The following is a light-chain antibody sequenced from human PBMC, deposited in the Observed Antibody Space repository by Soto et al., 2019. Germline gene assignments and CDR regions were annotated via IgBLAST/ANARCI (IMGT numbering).Light chain of an antibody. CDR2: EVI. V-gene: IGLV2-23*02. CDR3: CSYAGSITYV. Sequence: QSALTQPASVSGSPGQSITISCTGTSSDVGSYNLVSWYQQHPGKAPKLMIYEVIKRPSGVSNRFSGSKSGNTASLTISGLQAEDEAEYYCCSYAGSITYVFGTGTKVTVL. CDR1: SSDVGSYNL. J-gene: IGLJ1*01.